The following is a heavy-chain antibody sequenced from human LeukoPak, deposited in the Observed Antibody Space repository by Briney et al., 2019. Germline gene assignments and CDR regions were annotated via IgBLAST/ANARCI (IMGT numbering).Heavy chain of an antibody. D-gene: IGHD5-12*01. CDR1: GGSLTNYY. Sequence: SETLSLTCTVSGGSLTNYYWTWLRQPPGKGLEWIGYIDYSGRANYSPSLKSRVTISLDTSNNQFSLKFNSVTAADTAVYYCARAVATMFFDYWGQGTLVTVST. J-gene: IGHJ4*02. CDR2: IDYSGRA. V-gene: IGHV4-59*01. CDR3: ARAVATMFFDY.